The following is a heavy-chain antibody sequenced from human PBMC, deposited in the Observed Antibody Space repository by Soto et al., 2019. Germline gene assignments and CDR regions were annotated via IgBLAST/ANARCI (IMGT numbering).Heavy chain of an antibody. CDR3: ACVIVHGTGGRCYAGGYFEH. V-gene: IGHV1-3*01. CDR1: GYTFTNYA. Sequence: ASVKVSCKASGYTFTNYAIHWVRQAPGQRLEWMGWINGGNGNTKYSPKFQGRVTITRDTSASTAYMELSSLGSEDTAVYYCACVIVHGTGGRCYAGGYFEHWGQGTPVTVSS. J-gene: IGHJ1*01. CDR2: INGGNGNT. D-gene: IGHD2-8*02.